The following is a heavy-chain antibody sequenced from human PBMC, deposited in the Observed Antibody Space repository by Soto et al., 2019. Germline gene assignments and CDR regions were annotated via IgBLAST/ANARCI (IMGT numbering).Heavy chain of an antibody. V-gene: IGHV3-23*01. J-gene: IGHJ4*02. CDR2: MIGDGTSW. D-gene: IGHD1-26*01. CDR3: AKDLRPDGRYDLDY. CDR1: GFNFRIYA. Sequence: EVQLLESGGGLAQAGGSLRLSCAASGFNFRIYAMNWVRQAPGKGLEWASVMIGDGTSWDYADSVRGRFTISRDNSKNMLYLQMNSLRAEDTAVYYCAKDLRPDGRYDLDYWGQGTLVTVSS.